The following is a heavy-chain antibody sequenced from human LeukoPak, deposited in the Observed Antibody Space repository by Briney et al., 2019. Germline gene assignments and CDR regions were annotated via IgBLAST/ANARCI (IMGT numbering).Heavy chain of an antibody. CDR3: SKAGPCGSCNSFDY. D-gene: IGHD3-10*01. Sequence: GGALRLSCAASGFNFSRYAMSWVRQAPGKGLEWVSAMMDNGDNTHHGDSLNCRCTISRDNSKNRLYMQMNRLRAEDTAVYYCSKAGPCGSCNSFDYWGQGTLVTVSS. CDR2: MMDNGDNT. V-gene: IGHV3-23*01. J-gene: IGHJ4*02. CDR1: GFNFSRYA.